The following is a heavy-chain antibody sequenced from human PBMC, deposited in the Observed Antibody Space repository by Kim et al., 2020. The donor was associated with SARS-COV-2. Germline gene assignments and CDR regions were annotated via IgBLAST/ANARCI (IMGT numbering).Heavy chain of an antibody. CDR2: IIPILGIA. J-gene: IGHJ6*02. V-gene: IGHV1-69*04. Sequence: SVKVSCKASGGTFSSYAISWVRQAPGQGLEWMGRIIPILGIANYAQKFQGRVTITADKSTSTAYMELSSLRSEDTAVYYCATNNPITMVRGGDYYYGMDVWGQGTTVTVSS. CDR3: ATNNPITMVRGGDYYYGMDV. D-gene: IGHD3-10*01. CDR1: GGTFSSYA.